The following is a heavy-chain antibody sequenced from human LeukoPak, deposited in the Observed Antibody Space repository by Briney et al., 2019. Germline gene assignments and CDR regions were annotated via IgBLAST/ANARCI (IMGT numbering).Heavy chain of an antibody. V-gene: IGHV3-7*03. Sequence: GGSLTLSCAASGFTFSSYWMSWVRQAPGKGLAWVANIKQDGSEKYYVDSVKGRFTISRDNAKNSLYLQMNSLRAEDTAVYYCARDIPPQYSGYDDAFDIWGQGTTVTVSS. D-gene: IGHD5-12*01. CDR3: ARDIPPQYSGYDDAFDI. J-gene: IGHJ3*02. CDR1: GFTFSSYW. CDR2: IKQDGSEK.